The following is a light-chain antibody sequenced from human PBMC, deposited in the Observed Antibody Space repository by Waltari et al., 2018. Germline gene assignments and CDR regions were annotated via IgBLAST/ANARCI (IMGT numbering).Light chain of an antibody. CDR2: LGS. CDR3: MQALQTPFA. CDR1: QSLLHNNGYNY. Sequence: DIEMTQSPLSLPVTPGDPATTSCRSSQSLLHNNGYNYLNWYLQKPGQSPQLLIYLGSHRASGVPDRFSGSGSGTDFTLKISRVEAEDVGVYYCMQALQTPFAFGPGTKVDIK. V-gene: IGKV2-28*01. J-gene: IGKJ3*01.